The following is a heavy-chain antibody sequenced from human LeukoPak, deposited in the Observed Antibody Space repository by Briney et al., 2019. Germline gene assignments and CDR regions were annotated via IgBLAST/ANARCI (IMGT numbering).Heavy chain of an antibody. CDR3: AGGCYYGSGSYYCSYYYYYYGMDV. CDR2: MNPNSGNT. D-gene: IGHD3-10*01. V-gene: IGHV1-8*02. J-gene: IGHJ6*02. Sequence: GASVKVSCKASGYTFTSYDINWVRQATGQGLEWMGWMNPNSGNTGYAQKFQGRVTMTRNTSIGTAYMELSSLRSEDTAVYYCAGGCYYGSGSYYCSYYYYYYGMDVWGQGTTVTVSS. CDR1: GYTFTSYD.